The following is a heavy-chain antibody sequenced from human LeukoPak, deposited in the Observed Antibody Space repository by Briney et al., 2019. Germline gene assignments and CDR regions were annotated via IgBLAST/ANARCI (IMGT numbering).Heavy chain of an antibody. J-gene: IGHJ4*02. Sequence: ASVKVSCKASGYTFTSYGISWVRQAPGQGLEWMGWINAGNGNTKYSQKFQGRVTITRDTSASTAYMELSSLRSEDTAVYYCARWGPGYYDSSGYYYIDYWGQGTLVTVSS. CDR2: INAGNGNT. CDR3: ARWGPGYYDSSGYYYIDY. V-gene: IGHV1-3*01. CDR1: GYTFTSYG. D-gene: IGHD3-22*01.